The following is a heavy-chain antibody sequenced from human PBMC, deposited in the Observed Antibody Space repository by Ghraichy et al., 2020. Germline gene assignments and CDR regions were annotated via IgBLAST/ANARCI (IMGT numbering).Heavy chain of an antibody. V-gene: IGHV3-7*03. Sequence: GESLNISCVASEFTFSTYWMSWVRQAPGKGLEWVANIKEDGSEKYYVDSVKGRFTISRDNAKNSLYLQMNSLRAEDTAVYYCARVPSTAGNWFDPWGQGTLVIVSS. J-gene: IGHJ5*02. CDR1: EFTFSTYW. CDR3: ARVPSTAGNWFDP. CDR2: IKEDGSEK.